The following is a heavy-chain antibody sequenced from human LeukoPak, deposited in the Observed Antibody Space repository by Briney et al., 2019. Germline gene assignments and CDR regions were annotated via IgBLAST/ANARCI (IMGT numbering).Heavy chain of an antibody. D-gene: IGHD6-19*01. J-gene: IGHJ4*02. CDR1: GGSISSSTYY. CDR3: ATSIAVAGNDY. Sequence: SETLSLTCTVSGGSISSSTYYWGWIRQPPGKGLEWIGSISYSGNIYYNPSLKSRVTISVDTSKNQFSLKLSSVTAADTAVYYCATSIAVAGNDYWGQGTLVTVSS. V-gene: IGHV4-39*01. CDR2: ISYSGNI.